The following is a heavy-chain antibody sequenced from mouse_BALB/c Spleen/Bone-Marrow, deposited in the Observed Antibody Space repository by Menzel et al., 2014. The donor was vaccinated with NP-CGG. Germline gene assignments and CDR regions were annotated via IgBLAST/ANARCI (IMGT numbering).Heavy chain of an antibody. CDR1: GYTFXRYW. V-gene: IGHV1-69*02. Sequence: QVQLQQSGAEFVKPGAPVKLSCKASGYTFXRYWMHWVRQGPGRGLEWIGKIDPSDSETHYNHEFKDKATLTVDKSSSTAYIQLSSLTSEDSAVYFCARSGGNYVAWFVYWGQGTLVTVSP. D-gene: IGHD2-1*01. CDR3: ARSGGNYVAWFVY. CDR2: IDPSDSET. J-gene: IGHJ3*01.